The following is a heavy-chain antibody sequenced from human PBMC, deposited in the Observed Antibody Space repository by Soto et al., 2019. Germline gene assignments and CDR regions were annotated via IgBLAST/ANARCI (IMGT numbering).Heavy chain of an antibody. CDR3: AKDRFGIGGYFDY. J-gene: IGHJ4*02. V-gene: IGHV3-30*18. D-gene: IGHD2-15*01. Sequence: LKISCAASGFTFSSYGMHWVRQAPGKGLEWVAVISYDGSNKYYADSVKGRFTISRDNSKNTLYLQMNSLRAEDMAVYYCAKDRFGIGGYFDYWGQRTLVIVSS. CDR2: ISYDGSNK. CDR1: GFTFSSYG.